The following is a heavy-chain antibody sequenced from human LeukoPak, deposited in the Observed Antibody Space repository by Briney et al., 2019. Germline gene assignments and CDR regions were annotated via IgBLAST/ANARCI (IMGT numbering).Heavy chain of an antibody. Sequence: SETLSLTCTVSGGSINFYYWSWIRQAPGKGLEWIGYIYYSGSTNCNPSLKSRVTISVATSKNQFSLKLRSVTAADTAVYYCARRKGGDAFDIWGQGTMVTVSS. J-gene: IGHJ3*02. D-gene: IGHD3-16*01. CDR2: IYYSGST. CDR3: ARRKGGDAFDI. CDR1: GGSINFYY. V-gene: IGHV4-59*08.